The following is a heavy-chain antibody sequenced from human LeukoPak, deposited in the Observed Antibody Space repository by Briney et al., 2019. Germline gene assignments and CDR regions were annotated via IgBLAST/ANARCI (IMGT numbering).Heavy chain of an antibody. Sequence: AESMKISCKGSGYSFTTYWIGWGRQVPGKGLESMGIIYPGDSDTKYSPSFQGQVTISADRSISTAYLQWSSLKASDTAVYYCASGAGIAAAGTYDAFDIWGQGTMVTVSS. J-gene: IGHJ3*02. CDR3: ASGAGIAAAGTYDAFDI. D-gene: IGHD6-13*01. V-gene: IGHV5-51*01. CDR1: GYSFTTYW. CDR2: IYPGDSDT.